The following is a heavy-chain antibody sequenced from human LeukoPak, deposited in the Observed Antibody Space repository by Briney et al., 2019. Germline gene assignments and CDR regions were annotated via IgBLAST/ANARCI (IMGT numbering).Heavy chain of an antibody. D-gene: IGHD3-22*01. Sequence: GGSLRLSCAASGFTFSTYWMTWVRQAPGKGLEWVGFTRSKAYGGTTEYAASVKGRFTISRDDSKSIAYLQMNSLKTEDTAVYYCTRARASSGYYAYWGQGTLVTVSS. V-gene: IGHV3-49*04. J-gene: IGHJ4*02. CDR1: GFTFSTYW. CDR3: TRARASSGYYAY. CDR2: TRSKAYGGTT.